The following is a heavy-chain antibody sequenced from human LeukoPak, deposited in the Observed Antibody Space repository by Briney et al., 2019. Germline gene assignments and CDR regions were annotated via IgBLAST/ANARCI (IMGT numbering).Heavy chain of an antibody. Sequence: PSETLSLTCTVSGGSISSGGYYWRWIRQPPGKGLEWIGYIYYSGSTNYNPSLKSRVTISVDTSKNQFSLKLSFVTAADTAVYYCARAYYGSGSDQCMFDPWGQGTLVTVSS. V-gene: IGHV4-61*08. CDR1: GGSISSGGYY. J-gene: IGHJ5*02. D-gene: IGHD3-10*01. CDR3: ARAYYGSGSDQCMFDP. CDR2: IYYSGST.